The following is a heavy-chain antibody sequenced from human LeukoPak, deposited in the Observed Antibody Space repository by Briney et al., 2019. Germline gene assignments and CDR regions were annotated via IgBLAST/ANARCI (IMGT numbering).Heavy chain of an antibody. CDR2: ISSSSGYI. CDR3: AKDHYWSIDY. V-gene: IGHV3-21*01. Sequence: GGSLRLSCAASGFTFSSYSMNWVRQAPGKGLEWVSSISSSSGYIYYADSVKGRFTISRDIAKNTLYLQMNSLRAEDTGVYYCAKDHYWSIDYWGRGTLVTVSS. J-gene: IGHJ4*02. CDR1: GFTFSSYS. D-gene: IGHD3-3*01.